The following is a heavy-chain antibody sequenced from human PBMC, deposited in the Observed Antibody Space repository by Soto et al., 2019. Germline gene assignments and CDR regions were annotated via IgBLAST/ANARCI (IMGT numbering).Heavy chain of an antibody. V-gene: IGHV1-2*04. J-gene: IGHJ6*02. Sequence: ASVKVSCKASGYTFTGYYIHWVRQAPGQGLEWMGWINPNSGGTNLAQKFQGWVTMTRDTSISTVYMELRRPRSDDTAVYYCVRSRLVMLRGSLADFYYGVDVWGQGTTVTVSS. CDR2: INPNSGGT. CDR3: VRSRLVMLRGSLADFYYGVDV. D-gene: IGHD3-10*01. CDR1: GYTFTGYY.